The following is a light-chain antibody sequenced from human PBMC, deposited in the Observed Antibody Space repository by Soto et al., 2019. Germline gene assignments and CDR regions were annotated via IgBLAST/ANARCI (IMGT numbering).Light chain of an antibody. Sequence: QSVLTQPPSASGTPGQRVTISCSGSSSNIGSDTVSWYQQLPGTAPKLLIYSNNQRPSGVPDRFSGSKSGTSASLAISGLQSEDEADYYCAAWDDRLNGDVFGTGTQLTVL. J-gene: IGLJ1*01. CDR2: SNN. CDR3: AAWDDRLNGDV. V-gene: IGLV1-44*01. CDR1: SSNIGSDT.